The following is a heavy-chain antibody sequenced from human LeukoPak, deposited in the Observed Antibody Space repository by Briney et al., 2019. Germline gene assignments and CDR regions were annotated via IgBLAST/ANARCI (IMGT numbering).Heavy chain of an antibody. J-gene: IGHJ4*02. Sequence: SVKVSCKASGGTFSSYAISWVRQAPGQGLEWMGGIIPIFGTANYAQKFQGRDTITTDESTSTAYMELSSLRSEDTAVYYCASGDDSNFDYWGQGTLVTVSS. CDR2: IIPIFGTA. CDR3: ASGDDSNFDY. CDR1: GGTFSSYA. V-gene: IGHV1-69*05. D-gene: IGHD2-21*02.